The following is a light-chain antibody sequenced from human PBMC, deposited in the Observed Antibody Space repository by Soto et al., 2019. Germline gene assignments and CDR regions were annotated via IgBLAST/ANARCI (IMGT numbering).Light chain of an antibody. CDR1: SSDVGAYNY. V-gene: IGLV2-14*01. CDR3: SSYPSSSTRV. CDR2: EVS. Sequence: QSALTQPASVSGSPGQSITISCTGTSSDVGAYNYVSWYQQHPGNAPKLLIYEVSNRPSGISNRFSGSKSGNTASLTIPGLQAEDEADYYCSSYPSSSTRVFGTGTKVTVL. J-gene: IGLJ1*01.